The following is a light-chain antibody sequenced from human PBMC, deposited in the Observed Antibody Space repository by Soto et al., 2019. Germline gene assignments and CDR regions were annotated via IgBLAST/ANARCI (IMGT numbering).Light chain of an antibody. J-gene: IGKJ1*01. Sequence: EIVMTQSPATLSASPGERATLSCRASQNVSSNLGWHQQKPGQAPSLLIYGASTRATGIPARFSGSGSGTEFTLTISSLQSEDFAVYYCQQYNDWPETFSQGTKVEIK. V-gene: IGKV3-15*01. CDR3: QQYNDWPET. CDR1: QNVSSN. CDR2: GAS.